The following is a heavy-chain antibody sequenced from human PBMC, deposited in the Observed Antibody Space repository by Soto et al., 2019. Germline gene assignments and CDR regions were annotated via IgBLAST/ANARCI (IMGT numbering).Heavy chain of an antibody. CDR2: INHSGST. V-gene: IGHV4-34*01. D-gene: IGHD6-19*01. CDR3: ARGRDSSGRNYYYYGMDV. Sequence: PSETLSLTCAVYGGSFSGYYWSWIRQPPGKGLEWIGEINHSGSTNYNPSLKSRVTISVDTSKNQFSLKLSSVIAADTAVYYCARGRDSSGRNYYYYGMDVWGQGTTVTVSS. J-gene: IGHJ6*02. CDR1: GGSFSGYY.